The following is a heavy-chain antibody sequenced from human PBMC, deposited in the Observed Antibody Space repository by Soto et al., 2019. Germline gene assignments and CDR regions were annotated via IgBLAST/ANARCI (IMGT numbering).Heavy chain of an antibody. Sequence: ASVKASCRASGYTFTSYGISWVRQAPGQGLEWMGWISSYNDKINYAQKLQDRVTMTTDTSTSTAYMELRSLRSDDTAVCYCARDNRHYNSFEYWGQGTLVTVSS. CDR1: GYTFTSYG. CDR2: ISSYNDKI. J-gene: IGHJ4*02. D-gene: IGHD3-10*01. V-gene: IGHV1-18*04. CDR3: ARDNRHYNSFEY.